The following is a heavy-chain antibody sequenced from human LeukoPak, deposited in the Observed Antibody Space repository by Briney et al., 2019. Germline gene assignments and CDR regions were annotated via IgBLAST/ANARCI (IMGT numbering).Heavy chain of an antibody. D-gene: IGHD6-19*01. CDR3: ARGGHSSGWYYYYYMDV. J-gene: IGHJ6*03. CDR1: GFTFSSYA. Sequence: GGSLRLSCAASGFTFSSYAMHWVRQAPGKGLEYVSAISSNGGSTYYANSVKGRFTISRDNSKNTLYLQMGSLRAEDTAVYYCARGGHSSGWYYYYYMDVWGKGTTVTVSS. CDR2: ISSNGGST. V-gene: IGHV3-64*01.